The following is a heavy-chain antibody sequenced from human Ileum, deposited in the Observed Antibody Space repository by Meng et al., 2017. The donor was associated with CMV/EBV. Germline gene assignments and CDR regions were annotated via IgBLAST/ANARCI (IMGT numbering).Heavy chain of an antibody. CDR3: ATARRGCSGDRCWLEN. Sequence: SCVSIISNNWWNWVRQTPGKGLEWIAEMFHDGNIHYSPSLKSRLRISLDSSKNQVSLILSSVTAADTAVYYCATARRGCSGDRCWLENWGQGTLVTVSS. CDR1: CVSIISNNW. D-gene: IGHD2-15*01. V-gene: IGHV4-4*02. CDR2: MFHDGNI. J-gene: IGHJ4*02.